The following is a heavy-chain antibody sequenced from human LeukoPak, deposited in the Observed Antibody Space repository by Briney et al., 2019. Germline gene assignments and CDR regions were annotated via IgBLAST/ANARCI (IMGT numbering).Heavy chain of an antibody. V-gene: IGHV3-23*01. Sequence: PGGSLRLSCVASGFTFRKYELCWVRQAPGKGLEWVSGFGGEGGDDTYYADSVKGRFTISRDNAKNTLYLQMNNLRTEDTAVYYCAKDEDYTISGNYYDALDVWGQGTLVTVS. J-gene: IGHJ3*01. CDR1: GFTFRKYE. D-gene: IGHD1-26*01. CDR3: AKDEDYTISGNYYDALDV. CDR2: FGGEGGDDT.